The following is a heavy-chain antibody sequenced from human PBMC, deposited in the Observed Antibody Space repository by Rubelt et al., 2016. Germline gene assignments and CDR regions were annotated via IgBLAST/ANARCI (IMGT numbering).Heavy chain of an antibody. Sequence: GYIFTSYSMHWVRQAPGQGLEWMGRITPIHGITNYAQKFQGIVTITADKSTSTAYMELSSLRYEDTAVYYCASLDCSGGSCYSHSEIYWGQGTLVTVSS. D-gene: IGHD2-15*01. CDR2: ITPIHGIT. J-gene: IGHJ4*02. CDR3: ASLDCSGGSCYSHSEIY. V-gene: IGHV1-69*02. CDR1: GYIFTSYS.